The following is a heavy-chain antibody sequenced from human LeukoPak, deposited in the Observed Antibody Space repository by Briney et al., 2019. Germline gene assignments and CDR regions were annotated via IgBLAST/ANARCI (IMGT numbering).Heavy chain of an antibody. CDR2: ISSSSTI. CDR3: ARDLLSGYEGGLDY. J-gene: IGHJ4*02. Sequence: HTGGSLRLSCAASGFTFSNYNMNCVRQAPGKGLEWVSYISSSSTIYYADSVKGRFTISRDNAKNSLYLQMNSLRAEDTAVYCCARDLLSGYEGGLDYWGQGTLVTVSS. D-gene: IGHD5-12*01. CDR1: GFTFSNYN. V-gene: IGHV3-48*01.